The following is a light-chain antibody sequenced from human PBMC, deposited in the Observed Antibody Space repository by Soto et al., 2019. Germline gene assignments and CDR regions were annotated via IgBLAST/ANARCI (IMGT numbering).Light chain of an antibody. Sequence: DIQMTQFPSTLSASVGDRVTITCRASQSLNNWLAWYQQKPGNAPKLLIYKASNLESGVPSRFSGSGSGTEFTLTISSLQPDDLATYYCQQYKSYSWTFGQGTKVEI. CDR3: QQYKSYSWT. V-gene: IGKV1-5*03. CDR1: QSLNNW. J-gene: IGKJ1*01. CDR2: KAS.